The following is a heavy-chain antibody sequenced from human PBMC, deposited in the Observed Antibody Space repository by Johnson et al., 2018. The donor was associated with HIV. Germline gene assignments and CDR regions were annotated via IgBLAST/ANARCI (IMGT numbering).Heavy chain of an antibody. Sequence: VQVVESGGGVVRPGGSLRLSCATSGFTFDDYGMSWVRQVPGKGLEWVSGINWNGGSTGYGDSVKGRFTISRDNSKNTLFLQMNSLRAEDTAVCYCARPRLTITGTAFDIWGQGTMVTVSS. CDR2: INWNGGST. V-gene: IGHV3-20*04. CDR3: ARPRLTITGTAFDI. D-gene: IGHD1-20*01. J-gene: IGHJ3*02. CDR1: GFTFDDYG.